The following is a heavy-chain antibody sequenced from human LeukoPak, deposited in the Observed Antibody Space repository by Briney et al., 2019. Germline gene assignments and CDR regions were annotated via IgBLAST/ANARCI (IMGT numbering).Heavy chain of an antibody. V-gene: IGHV1-8*01. CDR3: ARDFYSGYDYPLDY. CDR1: GYTFTSYD. CDR2: MNPNSGNT. Sequence: ASVKVSCKASGYTFTSYDINWVRQATGQGLEWMGWMNPNSGNTGYAQKFQGRVTMTRNTSISTAYMELSSLRSEDTAVYHCARDFYSGYDYPLDYWGQGTLVTVSS. J-gene: IGHJ4*02. D-gene: IGHD5-12*01.